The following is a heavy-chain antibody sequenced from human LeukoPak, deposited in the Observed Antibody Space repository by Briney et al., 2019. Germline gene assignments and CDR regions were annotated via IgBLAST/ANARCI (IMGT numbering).Heavy chain of an antibody. Sequence: SVKVSCKTSGGTFSNYAISWVRQAPGQGLEWMGVIIPIFDTPNYAQKWQGRVTITTDDSTSTAYMELRSLRSEDTAVYYCASQLFHLDSSGYSLDALDIWGQGTMVTVSS. D-gene: IGHD3-22*01. V-gene: IGHV1-69*05. CDR3: ASQLFHLDSSGYSLDALDI. CDR1: GGTFSNYA. CDR2: IIPIFDTP. J-gene: IGHJ3*02.